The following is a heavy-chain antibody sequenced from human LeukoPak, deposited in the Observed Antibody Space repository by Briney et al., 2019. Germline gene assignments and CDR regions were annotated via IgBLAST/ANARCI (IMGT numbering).Heavy chain of an antibody. V-gene: IGHV1-69*13. D-gene: IGHD4-17*01. CDR2: IIPMFGTA. Sequence: SVKVSCKASGGTFSTYAISWVRQAPGQGLEWMGGIIPMFGTADYAQKFQGRVTITADESTSTVYMELSSLRSEDTAVYYCARGRWVNTVTDWFDPWGQGTLVTVSS. CDR1: GGTFSTYA. J-gene: IGHJ5*02. CDR3: ARGRWVNTVTDWFDP.